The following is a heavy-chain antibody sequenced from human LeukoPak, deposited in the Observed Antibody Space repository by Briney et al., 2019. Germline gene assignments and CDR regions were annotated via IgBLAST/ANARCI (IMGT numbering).Heavy chain of an antibody. Sequence: GGSLRLSCAASGFMFTTTGMHWVRQAPGKGLEWVAVIWHDGNTQYYADSVKGRFTISRDNSRNTLYLQMNSLRVEDTAVYYCARTYSSSWGIIDYWGQGTLVTVSS. CDR3: ARTYSSSWGIIDY. D-gene: IGHD6-13*01. CDR2: IWHDGNTQ. J-gene: IGHJ4*02. CDR1: GFMFTTTG. V-gene: IGHV3-30*19.